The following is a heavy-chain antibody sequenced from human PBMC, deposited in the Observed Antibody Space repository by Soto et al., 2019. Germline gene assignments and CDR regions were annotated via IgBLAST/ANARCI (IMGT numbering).Heavy chain of an antibody. CDR2: ISRNSGSI. CDR3: AKDRGVLLWYGTEGYFDL. J-gene: IGHJ2*01. Sequence: EVQLVESGGGLVQPGRSLRLSCAASGFTFDDYAMHWVRQAPGKGLEWVSGISRNSGSIGYADSVKGRFTISRDNAKNSLYLQMNSLRAEDTALYYCAKDRGVLLWYGTEGYFDLWGRGTLVTVSS. D-gene: IGHD3-10*01. CDR1: GFTFDDYA. V-gene: IGHV3-9*01.